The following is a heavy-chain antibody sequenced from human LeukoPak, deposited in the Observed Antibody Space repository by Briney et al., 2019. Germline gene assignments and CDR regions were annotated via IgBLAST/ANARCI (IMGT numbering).Heavy chain of an antibody. CDR1: GFTVDVYA. J-gene: IGHJ4*02. Sequence: LGRSCAASGFTVDVYAMHCVRKAPGKGLEWVSGISWNSGSIGYADSVKGRFTISRDNSKNTLYLQMNSLRAEDTAVYYCAKDRFDIVVVVAATHFDYWGQGTLVTVSS. V-gene: IGHV3-9*01. CDR2: ISWNSGSI. D-gene: IGHD2-15*01. CDR3: AKDRFDIVVVVAATHFDY.